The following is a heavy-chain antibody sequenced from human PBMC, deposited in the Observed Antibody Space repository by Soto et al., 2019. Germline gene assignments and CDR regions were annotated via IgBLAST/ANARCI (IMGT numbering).Heavy chain of an antibody. V-gene: IGHV3-30-3*01. CDR2: ISYDGSNK. CDR1: GFTFSSYA. Sequence: GGSLRLSCAASGFTFSSYAMHWVRQAPGKGLEWVAVISYDGSNKYYADSVKGRFTISRDNSKNTLYLQMNSLRAEDTAVYYCARDGAPYYYDSSGYYFPGYWGQGTLVTVSS. J-gene: IGHJ4*02. D-gene: IGHD3-22*01. CDR3: ARDGAPYYYDSSGYYFPGY.